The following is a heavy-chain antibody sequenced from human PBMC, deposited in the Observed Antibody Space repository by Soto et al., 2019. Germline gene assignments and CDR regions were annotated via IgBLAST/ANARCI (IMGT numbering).Heavy chain of an antibody. CDR3: ARDKDYGDSAFDY. D-gene: IGHD4-17*01. Sequence: ESGGGVVQPGRSLRLSCAASGFTFSSYGMHWVRQAPGKGLEWVAVIWYDGSNKYYADSVKGRFTISRDNSKNTLYLQMNSLRAEDTAVYYCARDKDYGDSAFDYWGQGTLVTVSS. J-gene: IGHJ4*02. CDR1: GFTFSSYG. V-gene: IGHV3-33*01. CDR2: IWYDGSNK.